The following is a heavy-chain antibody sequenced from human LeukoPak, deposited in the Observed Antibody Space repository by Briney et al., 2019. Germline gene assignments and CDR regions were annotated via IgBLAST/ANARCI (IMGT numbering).Heavy chain of an antibody. J-gene: IGHJ5*02. Sequence: PGGSLRLSCAASGFTFSNYAMIWVRQAPGKGLEWVSAISGGGGNTYYADSVKGRFTISRGNAKNSLYLQMNSLRAEDTAVYYCARRGGSGYWFDPWGQGTLVTVSS. D-gene: IGHD3-10*01. V-gene: IGHV3-23*01. CDR2: ISGGGGNT. CDR3: ARRGGSGYWFDP. CDR1: GFTFSNYA.